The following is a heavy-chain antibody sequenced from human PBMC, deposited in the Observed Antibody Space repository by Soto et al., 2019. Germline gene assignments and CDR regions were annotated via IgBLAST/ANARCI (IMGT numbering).Heavy chain of an antibody. Sequence: GGSLRLSCAASGFTFSSYWMSWVRQAPGKGLEWVANIKQDGSEKYYVDSVKGRFTISRDNAKNSLYLQMNSLRAEDTAVYYCARESLSYYDSSGYPDAFDIWGQGTMVTVSS. J-gene: IGHJ3*02. CDR3: ARESLSYYDSSGYPDAFDI. V-gene: IGHV3-7*01. CDR1: GFTFSSYW. CDR2: IKQDGSEK. D-gene: IGHD3-22*01.